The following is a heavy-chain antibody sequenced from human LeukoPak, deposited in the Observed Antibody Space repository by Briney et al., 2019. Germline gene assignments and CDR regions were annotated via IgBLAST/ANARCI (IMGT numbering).Heavy chain of an antibody. V-gene: IGHV3-11*01. D-gene: IGHD5/OR15-5a*01. CDR2: ISRSGSTI. CDR1: VFPFSDYY. CDR3: ARGTPDSTISYYYYGMDV. Sequence: PGGSLRLSCAASVFPFSDYYMSWIRQAPGKGLEWVSYISRSGSTIYYADSVKGRFTISRDNANNSLYPQMNSLRAEDTAVYYCARGTPDSTISYYYYGMDVWGQGTTVTVSS. J-gene: IGHJ6*02.